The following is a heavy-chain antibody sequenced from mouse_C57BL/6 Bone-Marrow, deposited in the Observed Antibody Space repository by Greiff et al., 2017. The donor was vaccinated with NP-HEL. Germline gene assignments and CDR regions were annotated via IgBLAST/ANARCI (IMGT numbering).Heavy chain of an antibody. D-gene: IGHD4-1*01. CDR2: IDPSDSYT. Sequence: VQLQQPGAELVMPGASVKLSCKASGYTFTSYWMHWVKQRPGQGLEWIGEIDPSDSYTNYNQKFKGKSTLTVDKSSSTAYMQLSSLTSEDSAVYYCAREDWAVFDYWGQGTTLTVSS. J-gene: IGHJ2*01. CDR3: AREDWAVFDY. V-gene: IGHV1-69*01. CDR1: GYTFTSYW.